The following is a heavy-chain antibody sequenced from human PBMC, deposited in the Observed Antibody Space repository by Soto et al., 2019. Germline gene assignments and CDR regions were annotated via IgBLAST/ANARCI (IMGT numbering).Heavy chain of an antibody. CDR3: AICLEDSSGYYPETLDY. Sequence: SRRESCGACGFTICSYALHRVRQAPDKGLEWVAVISYDGSNEYYADSVKGRFTISRDNSKNTLYLQMNSLRAEDTAVYYCAICLEDSSGYYPETLDYWGQGTLVSVSS. CDR1: GFTICSYA. J-gene: IGHJ4*02. CDR2: ISYDGSNE. V-gene: IGHV3-30-3*01. D-gene: IGHD3-22*01.